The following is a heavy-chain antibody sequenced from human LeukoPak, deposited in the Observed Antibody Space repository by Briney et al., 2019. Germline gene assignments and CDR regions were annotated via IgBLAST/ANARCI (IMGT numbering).Heavy chain of an antibody. D-gene: IGHD3-10*01. V-gene: IGHV3-53*01. CDR2: IYSSGST. Sequence: PGGSLRLSCAGSGFTATTNYMSWVRQAPGKGLEWVSVIYSSGSTSYADSVKGRFTISRDNAKNSLYLQMNSLRDEDTAVYYCARPQWFGELTYWGQGTLVTVSS. J-gene: IGHJ4*02. CDR1: GFTATTNY. CDR3: ARPQWFGELTY.